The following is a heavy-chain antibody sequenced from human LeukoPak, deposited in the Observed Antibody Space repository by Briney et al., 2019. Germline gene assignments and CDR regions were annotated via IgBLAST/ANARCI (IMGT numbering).Heavy chain of an antibody. J-gene: IGHJ5*02. Sequence: PSQTLSLTCAVSGGSISSGGYSWSWIRQPPGKGLEWIGYIYHSGSTYCNPSLKSRVTISVDRSKNQFSLKLSSVTAADTAVYYCARIHSHNWFDPWGQGTLVTVSS. CDR3: ARIHSHNWFDP. V-gene: IGHV4-30-2*01. CDR2: IYHSGST. CDR1: GGSISSGGYS. D-gene: IGHD2-21*01.